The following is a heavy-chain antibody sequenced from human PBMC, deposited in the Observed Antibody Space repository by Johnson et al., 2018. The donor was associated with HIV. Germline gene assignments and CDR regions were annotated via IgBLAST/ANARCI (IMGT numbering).Heavy chain of an antibody. Sequence: VQLVESGGGLIQPGGSLRLSCAASGFTVSSNYMSWVRQAPGKGLEWVSLIYSGGRTYYADSVKGRFTISRDDSRNTLHLQMNSLRAEDTAVYYCARESNGDYVAFDIWGQGTMVTVSS. CDR1: GFTVSSNY. CDR3: ARESNGDYVAFDI. CDR2: IYSGGRT. D-gene: IGHD4-17*01. V-gene: IGHV3-53*01. J-gene: IGHJ3*02.